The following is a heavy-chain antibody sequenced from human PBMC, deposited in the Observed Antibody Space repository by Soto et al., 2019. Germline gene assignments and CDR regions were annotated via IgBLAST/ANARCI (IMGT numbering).Heavy chain of an antibody. J-gene: IGHJ3*02. Sequence: QVQLVQSGAAVKKPGASVKVSCKASGYNFTSSGISWVRQAPGQGLEWMGWISPHNDRTKYARRFQDRVTMTTETPTSTVYMELGSLRSDDTAVYYCARDLYYSSGRYFDHDAFDIWGQGTVVTVSS. D-gene: IGHD6-19*01. CDR3: ARDLYYSSGRYFDHDAFDI. CDR2: ISPHNDRT. CDR1: GYNFTSSG. V-gene: IGHV1-18*01.